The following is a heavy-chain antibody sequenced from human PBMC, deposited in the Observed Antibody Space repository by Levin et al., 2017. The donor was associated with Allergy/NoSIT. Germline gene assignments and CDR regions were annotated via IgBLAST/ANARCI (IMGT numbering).Heavy chain of an antibody. CDR1: GGSISSGGYS. CDR3: ARARSGYSPYYYYGMDV. Sequence: SQTLSLTCAVSGGSISSGGYSWSWIRQPPGQGLEWIGYIYHSGSTYYNPSLKSRVTISVDRSKNQFSLKLSSVTAADTAVYYCARARSGYSPYYYYGMDVWGQGTTVTVSS. V-gene: IGHV4-30-2*01. J-gene: IGHJ6*02. CDR2: IYHSGST. D-gene: IGHD3-3*01.